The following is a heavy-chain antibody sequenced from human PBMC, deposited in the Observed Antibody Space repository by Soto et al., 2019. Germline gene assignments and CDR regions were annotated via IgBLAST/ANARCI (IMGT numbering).Heavy chain of an antibody. CDR2: SHQSGNT. Sequence: QVQLQESGPGLVKPSGTLSLTCAVSGVSINSHDWWTWVRQPPGKGLEWIGESHQSGNTNYNSSLESRVTISVDKSKNHFSLNVSSVTVADTAVYYCATRDTSRFYWGQGNLVNVSS. J-gene: IGHJ4*02. CDR3: ATRDTSRFY. D-gene: IGHD5-18*01. V-gene: IGHV4-4*02. CDR1: GVSINSHDW.